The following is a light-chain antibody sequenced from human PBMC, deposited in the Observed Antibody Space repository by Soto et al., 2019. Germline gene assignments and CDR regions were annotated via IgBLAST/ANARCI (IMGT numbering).Light chain of an antibody. V-gene: IGKV1-9*01. CDR1: QGISSY. CDR3: QQLNSYPLT. Sequence: DIQLTQSPSFLSASVGDRVTITCRASQGISSYLAWYQQKPGTAPKLLIYAASTLQSGVPSRFSGSGSGTESTLTISSLQPEDFATYSCQQLNSYPLTFGGGTKVEIK. J-gene: IGKJ4*01. CDR2: AAS.